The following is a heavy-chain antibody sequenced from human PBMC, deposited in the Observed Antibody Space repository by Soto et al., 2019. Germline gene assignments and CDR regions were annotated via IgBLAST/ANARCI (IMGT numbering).Heavy chain of an antibody. J-gene: IGHJ6*02. CDR3: ARQPVYYYYGMDV. V-gene: IGHV5-51*01. CDR1: GYSFTSYW. Sequence: PGESLKISCKGSGYSFTSYWIGWVRQMPGKGLEWMGIIYPGDSDTRYSPSFQGQITISADKSISTAYLQWSSLKASDTAMYYCARQPVYYYYGMDVWGQGTTVTVSS. CDR2: IYPGDSDT.